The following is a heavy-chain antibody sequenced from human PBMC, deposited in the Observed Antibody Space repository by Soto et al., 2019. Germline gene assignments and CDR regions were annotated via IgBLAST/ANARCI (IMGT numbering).Heavy chain of an antibody. V-gene: IGHV4-30-4*01. J-gene: IGHJ4*02. CDR3: ARVEGGSSGVFFDY. D-gene: IGHD6-6*01. CDR1: GGSISSSSYY. CDR2: IYYSGST. Sequence: SETLSLTCTVSGGSISSSSYYWSWIRQPPGKGLEWIGYIYYSGSTYYNPSLKSRVTISVDTSKNQFSLKLSSVTAADAAVYYCARVEGGSSGVFFDYWGQGTLVTAPQ.